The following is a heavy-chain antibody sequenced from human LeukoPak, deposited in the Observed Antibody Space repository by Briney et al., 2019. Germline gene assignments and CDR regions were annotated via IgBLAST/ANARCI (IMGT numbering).Heavy chain of an antibody. CDR3: ARRRTGISRERRWFDP. J-gene: IGHJ5*02. Sequence: PSETLSLTCTVSGGSISSSSYYWGWIRQPPGKGLEWIGSIYYSGSTYYNPSLKSRVTISVDTSKNQFSLKLSSVTAADTAVYYCARRRTGISRERRWFDPWGQGTLVTVSS. CDR1: GGSISSSSYY. V-gene: IGHV4-39*07. D-gene: IGHD3/OR15-3a*01. CDR2: IYYSGST.